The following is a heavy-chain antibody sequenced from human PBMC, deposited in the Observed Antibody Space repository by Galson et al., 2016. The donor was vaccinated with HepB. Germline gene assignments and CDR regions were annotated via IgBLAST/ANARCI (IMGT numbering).Heavy chain of an antibody. D-gene: IGHD3-22*01. J-gene: IGHJ6*02. V-gene: IGHV3-48*04. CDR1: GLIFSHYI. Sequence: SLRLSCAVSGLIFSHYIMNWVRQAPWKWPEWVSYNSSSSSARYYADSVKGRFTSSRDNAKNSLYLKMNSLRAEETAVYSCARKDYYYDPGMDVWGQGTTVTVSS. CDR2: NSSSSSAR. CDR3: ARKDYYYDPGMDV.